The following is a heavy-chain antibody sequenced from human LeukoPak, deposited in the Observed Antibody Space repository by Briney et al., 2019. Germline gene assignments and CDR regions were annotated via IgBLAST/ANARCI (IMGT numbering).Heavy chain of an antibody. CDR1: GFTFSSYW. CDR2: IKQDGSEK. Sequence: GGSLRLSCAASGFTFSSYWMSWVRQAPGKGLEWVANIKQDGSEKYYVDSVRGRFTISRDNAKNSLYLQMNSLRAEDTAVYYCARVSGGYRAPYFQHWGQGTLVTVSS. D-gene: IGHD1-26*01. J-gene: IGHJ1*01. V-gene: IGHV3-7*01. CDR3: ARVSGGYRAPYFQH.